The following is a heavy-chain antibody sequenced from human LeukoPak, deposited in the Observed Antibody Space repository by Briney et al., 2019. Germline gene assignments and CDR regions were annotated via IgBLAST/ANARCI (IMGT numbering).Heavy chain of an antibody. J-gene: IGHJ3*02. V-gene: IGHV1-2*02. Sequence: AASVKVSYKASGYTFTGYYLHWVRQAPGQGLEWMGWINPNSGGTKSTQKFQGRVTMTRDTSISTAYMELSRLRSDDTAVYYCARDFLHVYYYDSSGYVRGAFDIWGQGTMVTVSS. CDR2: INPNSGGT. D-gene: IGHD3-22*01. CDR1: GYTFTGYY. CDR3: ARDFLHVYYYDSSGYVRGAFDI.